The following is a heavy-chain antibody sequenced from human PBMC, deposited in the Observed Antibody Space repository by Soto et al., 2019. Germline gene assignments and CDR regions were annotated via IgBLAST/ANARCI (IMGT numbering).Heavy chain of an antibody. V-gene: IGHV1-18*01. CDR2: ISTYNGNT. J-gene: IGHJ4*02. CDR1: GYTFTNYG. Sequence: QVQLVQSGAEVKKPGASVKVSCKASGYTFTNYGISWVRQAPGQGLEWMGWISTYNGNTNYVHKLQGRVTMTTDTSTGTAYMELRSLRSDDTAVYYCARDPDYYGSGSPLDFWGQGTLVTVSS. CDR3: ARDPDYYGSGSPLDF. D-gene: IGHD3-10*01.